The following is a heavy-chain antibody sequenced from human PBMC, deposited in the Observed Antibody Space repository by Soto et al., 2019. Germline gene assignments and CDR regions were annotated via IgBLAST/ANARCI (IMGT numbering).Heavy chain of an antibody. Sequence: PGGSLRLSCAASGFTFSSYGMHWVRQAPGKGLEWMAVISYDGSNKYYADSVKGRFTISRDNWRNTLYLQMNGLRVEDSAVYYCAKVRGYCIDTTCYANLGHWGQGT. J-gene: IGHJ4*02. D-gene: IGHD2-2*01. CDR2: ISYDGSNK. CDR1: GFTFSSYG. CDR3: AKVRGYCIDTTCYANLGH. V-gene: IGHV3-30*18.